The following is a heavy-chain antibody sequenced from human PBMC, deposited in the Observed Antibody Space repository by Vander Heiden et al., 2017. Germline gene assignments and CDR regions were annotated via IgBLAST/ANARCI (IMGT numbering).Heavy chain of an antibody. D-gene: IGHD3-10*01. V-gene: IGHV3-23*01. CDR3: AKDYYGSIRYYFDY. Sequence: EVQLLESGGGLVQPVGSLRLSSAASGFTFSSYAMIWVRQAPGKGLEWVSAISGSGGSTYYADSVKGRFTISRDNSKNTLYLQMNSLRAEDTAVYYCAKDYYGSIRYYFDYWGQGTLVTVSS. CDR1: GFTFSSYA. J-gene: IGHJ4*02. CDR2: ISGSGGST.